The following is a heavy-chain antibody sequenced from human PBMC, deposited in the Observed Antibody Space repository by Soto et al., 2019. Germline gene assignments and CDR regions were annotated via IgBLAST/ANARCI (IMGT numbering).Heavy chain of an antibody. CDR2: TYYRSKWYN. CDR1: GDSVSSNSAA. D-gene: IGHD6-13*01. Sequence: PSQTLSLTCAISGDSVSSNSAAWNRIRQSPSRGLEWLGRTYYRSKWYNDYAVSVKSRITINPDTSKNQFSLQLNSVTPEDTAVYYCARDSPYIAAAGTWYFDYWGQGTLVTVSS. J-gene: IGHJ4*02. CDR3: ARDSPYIAAAGTWYFDY. V-gene: IGHV6-1*01.